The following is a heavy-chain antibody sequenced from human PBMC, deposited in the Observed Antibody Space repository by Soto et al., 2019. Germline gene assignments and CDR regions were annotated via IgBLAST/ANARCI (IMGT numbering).Heavy chain of an antibody. D-gene: IGHD3-16*01. Sequence: QVQLQQWGAGLLKPSETLSLTCAVYGGSFSGYYWSWIRQPPGKGLEWIGEINHSGSTNYNPSLKSRVTISVDTSKNQVSLKLSSVTAADTAVYYCARGAWGRSFDYWGQGTLVTVSS. CDR3: ARGAWGRSFDY. V-gene: IGHV4-34*01. CDR1: GGSFSGYY. J-gene: IGHJ4*02. CDR2: INHSGST.